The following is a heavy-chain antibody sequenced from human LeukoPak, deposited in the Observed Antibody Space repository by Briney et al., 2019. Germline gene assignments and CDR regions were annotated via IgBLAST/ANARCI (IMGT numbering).Heavy chain of an antibody. J-gene: IGHJ6*02. CDR3: ASAYCSGAGCYLGDYYAMDV. D-gene: IGHD2-15*01. V-gene: IGHV4-59*08. Sequence: SETLSLTCTVSGGSIGSYYCSWIRQPPGKGLEWIGYIYYSESSDYNPSLKSRVTISVDTSKNQFSLKLTSVTAADTAVYYCASAYCSGAGCYLGDYYAMDVWGQGTTVTVSS. CDR2: IYYSESS. CDR1: GGSIGSYY.